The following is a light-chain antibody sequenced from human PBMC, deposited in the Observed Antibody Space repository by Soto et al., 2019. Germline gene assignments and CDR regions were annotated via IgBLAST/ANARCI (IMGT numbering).Light chain of an antibody. V-gene: IGKV3-20*01. J-gene: IGKJ4*01. CDR3: QQYGSSPFT. Sequence: EIVLTQSPGTLSLSPGEGATLSCRASQSVSRNYLAWYQQKPGQAPRLLFYSASSRATGIPDRFSGSGSGTDFTLTSSRLEPEDFAVYYCQQYGSSPFTFGGGTKVEIK. CDR1: QSVSRNY. CDR2: SAS.